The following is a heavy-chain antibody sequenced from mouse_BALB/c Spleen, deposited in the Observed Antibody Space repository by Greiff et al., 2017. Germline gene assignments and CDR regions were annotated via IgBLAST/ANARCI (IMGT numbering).Heavy chain of an antibody. Sequence: EVKLQESGGGLVKPGGSLKLSCAASGFTFSDYYMYWVRQTPEKRLEWVATISDGGSYTYYPDSVKGRFTISRDNAKNNLYLQMSSLKSEDTAMYYCASFPTGTNYFDYWGQGTTLTVSS. D-gene: IGHD4-1*02. CDR3: ASFPTGTNYFDY. CDR2: ISDGGSYT. V-gene: IGHV5-4*02. CDR1: GFTFSDYY. J-gene: IGHJ2*01.